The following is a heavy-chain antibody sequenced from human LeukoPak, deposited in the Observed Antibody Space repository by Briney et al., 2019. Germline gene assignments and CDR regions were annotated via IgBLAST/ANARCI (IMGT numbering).Heavy chain of an antibody. CDR2: ISSSGSTI. D-gene: IGHD2-15*01. J-gene: IGHJ5*02. CDR3: ARIFTADCSGGSCYSGWFDP. Sequence: GGSLRLSCAASGFTFSDYYMSWIRQAPGKGLEWVSYISSSGSTIHYADSVKGRFTISRDNAKNSLYLQMNSLRAEDTAVYYCARIFTADCSGGSCYSGWFDPWGQGTLVTVSS. V-gene: IGHV3-11*01. CDR1: GFTFSDYY.